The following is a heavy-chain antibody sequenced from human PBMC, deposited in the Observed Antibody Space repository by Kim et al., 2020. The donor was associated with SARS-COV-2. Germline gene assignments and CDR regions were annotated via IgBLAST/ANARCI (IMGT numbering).Heavy chain of an antibody. CDR3: AKSPVLWFGELFYFDY. J-gene: IGHJ4*02. D-gene: IGHD3-10*01. V-gene: IGHV3-23*01. Sequence: SVKGRLPISRQDSKNTLYPQMNSLRAEDTAVYYCAKSPVLWFGELFYFDYWGQGTLVTVSS.